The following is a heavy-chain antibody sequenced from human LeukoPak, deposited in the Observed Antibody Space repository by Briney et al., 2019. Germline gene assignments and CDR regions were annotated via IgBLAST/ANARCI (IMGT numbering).Heavy chain of an antibody. D-gene: IGHD5-18*01. Sequence: SETLSLTCTVSGGSVSSGSYDWSWIRQPPVKGLEWIGYIYYSGSTNYNPSLKSRVTISVDTSKNQFSLKLSSVTAADTAVYHCAREAMYSYGDNFDYWGQGTLVTVSS. CDR2: IYYSGST. J-gene: IGHJ4*02. V-gene: IGHV4-61*01. CDR3: AREAMYSYGDNFDY. CDR1: GGSVSSGSYD.